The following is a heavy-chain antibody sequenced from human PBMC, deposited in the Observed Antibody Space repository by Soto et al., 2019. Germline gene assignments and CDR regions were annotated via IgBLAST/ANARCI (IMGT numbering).Heavy chain of an antibody. CDR1: GFSLSTTGVG. CDR2: IYWDDDK. Sequence: QITLKESGPTLVKPTQTLTLTCTFSGFSLSTTGVGVGWIRPPPGKALDWLALIYWDDDKRYSPSLKSRLTITTDTPKNQVVLTMTNMDPIHTAAYYCVHATPGRTGGDYWGQGTLVTVSS. D-gene: IGHD2-8*02. J-gene: IGHJ4*02. CDR3: VHATPGRTGGDY. V-gene: IGHV2-5*02.